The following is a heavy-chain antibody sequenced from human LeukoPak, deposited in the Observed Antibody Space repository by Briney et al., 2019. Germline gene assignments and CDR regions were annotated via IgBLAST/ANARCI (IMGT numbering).Heavy chain of an antibody. CDR1: GGSISSGDYY. CDR3: AKARGNFYDFWSGYDC. D-gene: IGHD3-3*01. J-gene: IGHJ4*02. V-gene: IGHV4-30-4*01. CDR2: IYYSGST. Sequence: SETLSLTCTVSGGSISSGDYYWSWIRQPPGKGLEWIGYIYYSGSTYYNPSLKSRVTISVDTSKNQFSLKLSSVTAADTAVYYCAKARGNFYDFWSGYDCWGQGTLVTVSS.